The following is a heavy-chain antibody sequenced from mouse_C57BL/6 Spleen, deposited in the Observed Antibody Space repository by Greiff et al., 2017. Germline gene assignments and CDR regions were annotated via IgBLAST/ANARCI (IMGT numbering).Heavy chain of an antibody. CDR1: GYTFTSYW. J-gene: IGHJ2*01. CDR3: AREVYDYDRGYYFDY. V-gene: IGHV1-69*01. CDR2: IDPSDSYT. Sequence: VQLQQPGAELVMPGASVKLSCKASGYTFTSYWMHWVKQRPGQGLEWIGEIDPSDSYTNYNQKFKGKSTLTVDISSSTAYMQLSSLTSEDSAVYYWAREVYDYDRGYYFDYWGQGTTLTVSS. D-gene: IGHD2-4*01.